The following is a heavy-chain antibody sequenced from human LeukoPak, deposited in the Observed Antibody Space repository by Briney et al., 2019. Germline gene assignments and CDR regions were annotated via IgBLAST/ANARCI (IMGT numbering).Heavy chain of an antibody. CDR3: ARQVVGILS. CDR2: IYYSGST. CDR1: GGSISSSY. V-gene: IGHV4-59*08. Sequence: SETLSLTCTVSGGSISSSYWGWIRQPPGKGLEWIGYIYYSGSTNYNPSLKSRVTISVDTSKNQFSLKLTSVTAADTAVYYCARQVVGILSWGQGTLVTVSS. D-gene: IGHD2-15*01. J-gene: IGHJ4*02.